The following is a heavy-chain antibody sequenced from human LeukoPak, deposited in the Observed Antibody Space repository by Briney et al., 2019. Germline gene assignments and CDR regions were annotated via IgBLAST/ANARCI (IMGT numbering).Heavy chain of an antibody. J-gene: IGHJ4*02. CDR1: GGSISSSSYY. D-gene: IGHD6-13*01. CDR2: IYYSGST. CDR3: ASRSRRSSWYGNEVDY. Sequence: SQTLSLTCTVSGGSISSSSYYWGWIRQPPGKGLEWIGSIYYSGSTYYNPSLKSRVTISVDTSKNQFSLKLSSVTAADTAVYYCASRSRRSSWYGNEVDYWGQGTLVTVSS. V-gene: IGHV4-39*07.